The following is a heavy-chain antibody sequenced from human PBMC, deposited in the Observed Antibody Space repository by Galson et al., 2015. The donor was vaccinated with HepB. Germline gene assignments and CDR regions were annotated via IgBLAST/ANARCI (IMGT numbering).Heavy chain of an antibody. V-gene: IGHV3-30*18. D-gene: IGHD3-16*02. CDR2: ISNDGSNK. J-gene: IGHJ4*02. CDR1: GFTFSSYA. CDR3: AKEGYYDYIWGRYRHTRPFVF. Sequence: SLRLSCAASGFTFSSYAMHWVRQAPGKGLEWVAYISNDGSNKYYVDSVNGRFTIFRDNSENTRYLQMNSLIAEDTAVYYCAKEGYYDYIWGRYRHTRPFVFWGQGTLVTVSS.